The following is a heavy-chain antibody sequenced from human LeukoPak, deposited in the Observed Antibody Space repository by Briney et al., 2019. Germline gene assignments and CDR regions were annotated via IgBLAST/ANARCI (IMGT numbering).Heavy chain of an antibody. CDR2: IIPIFGTP. D-gene: IGHD3-3*01. CDR1: GGTFSSYA. CDR3: ARVDRDDFWSGYPHLNGFDI. J-gene: IGHJ3*02. V-gene: IGHV1-69*13. Sequence: GASVKVSCKASGGTFSSYAISWVRQAPGQGLEWMGGIIPIFGTPNYAQKFQGRVTITADEATTTAYMELSSLRSEDTAVYYCARVDRDDFWSGYPHLNGFDIWGQGTMVTVSS.